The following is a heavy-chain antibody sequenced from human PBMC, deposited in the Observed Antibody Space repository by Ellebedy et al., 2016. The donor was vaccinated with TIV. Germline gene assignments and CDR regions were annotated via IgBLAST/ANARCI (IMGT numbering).Heavy chain of an antibody. CDR3: ARDRHYYNSSGYPQDL. CDR2: INHSGST. J-gene: IGHJ4*02. D-gene: IGHD3-22*01. V-gene: IGHV4-34*01. Sequence: SETLSLTCGVYGGSLSGYYWSWIRQPPGKGLEWIGEINHSGSTHYSPSLKSRITMSVDTSKSQFSLKLTSVTAADTAVYYCARDRHYYNSSGYPQDLWGQGTLVTVSS. CDR1: GGSLSGYY.